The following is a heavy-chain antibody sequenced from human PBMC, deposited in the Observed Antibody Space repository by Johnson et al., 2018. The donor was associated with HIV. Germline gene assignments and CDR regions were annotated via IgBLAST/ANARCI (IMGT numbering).Heavy chain of an antibody. Sequence: VQLVESGGGLVQPGGSLRLSCAASGFTFSSYGMHWVRQAPGKGLEWVGRIKSKTDGGTTDYAAPVKGRFSISRDDSKNTVYLQMNSLKTEDTAVYFCTIDPIFLGYWYHSSPWGQGTMVTVSS. V-gene: IGHV3-15*01. D-gene: IGHD3-22*01. CDR2: IKSKTDGGTT. CDR3: TIDPIFLGYWYHSSP. CDR1: GFTFSSYG. J-gene: IGHJ3*01.